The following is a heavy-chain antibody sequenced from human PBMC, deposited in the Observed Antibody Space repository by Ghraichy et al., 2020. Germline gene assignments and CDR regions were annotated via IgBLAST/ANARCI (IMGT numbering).Heavy chain of an antibody. CDR3: ARDLMTTVTTPPGMDV. Sequence: ASVKVSCKASGYTFTSYGISWVRQAPGQGLEWMGWISAYNGNTNYAQKLQGRVTMTTDTSTSTAYMELRSLRSDDTAVYYCARDLMTTVTTPPGMDVWGQGTTVTVSS. V-gene: IGHV1-18*01. CDR1: GYTFTSYG. D-gene: IGHD4-11*01. CDR2: ISAYNGNT. J-gene: IGHJ6*02.